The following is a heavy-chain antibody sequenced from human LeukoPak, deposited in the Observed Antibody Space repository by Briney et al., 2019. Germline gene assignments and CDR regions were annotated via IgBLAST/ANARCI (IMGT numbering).Heavy chain of an antibody. V-gene: IGHV1-24*01. CDR3: ARSPISYDSTFSVDY. D-gene: IGHD3-22*01. Sequence: ASVKVSCKVSGYTLTELSMHWVRQAPGKGLEWMGGFDPEDGETSYAQKFQGRVTMTEDTSTDTAYMELSSLRSEDTAVYYCARSPISYDSTFSVDYWGQGTLVTVSS. CDR1: GYTLTELS. J-gene: IGHJ4*02. CDR2: FDPEDGET.